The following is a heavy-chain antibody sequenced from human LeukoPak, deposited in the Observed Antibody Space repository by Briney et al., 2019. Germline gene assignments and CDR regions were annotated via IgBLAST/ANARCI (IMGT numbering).Heavy chain of an antibody. CDR3: AKDGIVGATNPSTMDY. V-gene: IGHV3-48*01. CDR2: ISSSSSTI. CDR1: GFTFSSYS. Sequence: PGGSLRLSCAASGFTFSSYSMNWVRQAPGKGLESVSYISSSSSTIYYADSVKGRFTISRDNAKNSLYLQMNSLRAEDTAVYYCAKDGIVGATNPSTMDYWSQGTLVTVSA. D-gene: IGHD1-26*01. J-gene: IGHJ4*02.